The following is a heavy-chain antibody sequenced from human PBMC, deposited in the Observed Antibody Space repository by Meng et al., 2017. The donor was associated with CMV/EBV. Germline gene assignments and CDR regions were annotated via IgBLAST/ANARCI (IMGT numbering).Heavy chain of an antibody. CDR2: IYYRGRT. CDR3: ASVRSISNWFDP. CDR1: GGSISNSDYY. D-gene: IGHD3-3*02. V-gene: IGHV4-39*06. J-gene: IGHJ5*02. Sequence: SETLSLTCTVSGGSISNSDYYWGCIRQPPGKGLEWIGTIYYRGRTYYSPSLKSRVTISVDTSDNQFTLIVSSVTAADTAMYYCASVRSISNWFDPWGQGTMVTVSS.